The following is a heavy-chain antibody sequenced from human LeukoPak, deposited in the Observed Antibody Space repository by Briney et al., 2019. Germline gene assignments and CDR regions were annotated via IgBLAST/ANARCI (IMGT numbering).Heavy chain of an antibody. D-gene: IGHD4-17*01. CDR3: ARYGDYGAFDI. V-gene: IGHV3-48*01. CDR1: GFTFSSYC. J-gene: IGHJ3*02. Sequence: GGSLSLSCAVSGFTFSSYCTNWVRQPPGRGLEWVSYISGSSSTRYYADSVKGRFTISRDNAKNSLYLQMNSLRAEDTSVYYCARYGDYGAFDIWGQGTMVTVSS. CDR2: ISGSSSTR.